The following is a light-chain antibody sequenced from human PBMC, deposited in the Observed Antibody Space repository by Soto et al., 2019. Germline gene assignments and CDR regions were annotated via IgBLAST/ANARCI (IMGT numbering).Light chain of an antibody. CDR2: GAS. CDR3: QEYGSSPPMYT. J-gene: IGKJ2*01. Sequence: EIVLTQSPGTLSLSPGERATLSCRASQSVSSSYLAWYQQKPGQAPRLLIYGASSRATGIPDRFSGSGSETDSTLTISRMEPEDFAVDYCQEYGSSPPMYTFGQGTKLEIK. CDR1: QSVSSSY. V-gene: IGKV3-20*01.